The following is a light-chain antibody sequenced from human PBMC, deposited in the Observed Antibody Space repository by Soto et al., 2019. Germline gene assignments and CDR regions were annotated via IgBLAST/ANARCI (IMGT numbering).Light chain of an antibody. V-gene: IGKV3-20*01. CDR3: QQYGSYPPGHT. J-gene: IGKJ2*01. CDR2: GAS. Sequence: ENVLTQSPGTLSLSPGESATLSCRASQSVSSTYLAWYQQKPGQAPRLLIYGASSRSSEIPDRFSGSGSGTDFTLTISRLEPQDFAVYYCQQYGSYPPGHTFGQGTKLEIK. CDR1: QSVSSTY.